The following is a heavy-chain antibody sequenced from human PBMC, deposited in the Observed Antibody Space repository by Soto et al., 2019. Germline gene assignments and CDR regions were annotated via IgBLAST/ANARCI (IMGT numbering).Heavy chain of an antibody. CDR1: GGSISSYY. V-gene: IGHV4-59*01. CDR3: ARDLHFYGSGSYYY. Sequence: QVQLQESGPGLVKPSETLSLTCTVSGGSISSYYWSWIRQPPGKGLEWIGYIYYSGSTNYNPSLKSRVTITVDTSKNHVSLKLSSVTAADTAVYYCARDLHFYGSGSYYYWGQGTLVTVSS. D-gene: IGHD3-10*01. J-gene: IGHJ4*02. CDR2: IYYSGST.